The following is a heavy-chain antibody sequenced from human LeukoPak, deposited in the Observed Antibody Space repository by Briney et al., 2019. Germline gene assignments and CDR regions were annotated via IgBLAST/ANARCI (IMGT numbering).Heavy chain of an antibody. CDR1: GYTFPSYY. V-gene: IGHV1-46*01. D-gene: IGHD1-26*01. Sequence: ASVKVSCKASGYTFPSYYMHWVRQAPGQGLEWMGVINLSGGNTNSAQKFQGRVTMTRDTSTRTVYMELSSLRSEDTAVYYCATWEWDIYWGQGTLVTVSS. CDR2: INLSGGNT. J-gene: IGHJ4*02. CDR3: ATWEWDIY.